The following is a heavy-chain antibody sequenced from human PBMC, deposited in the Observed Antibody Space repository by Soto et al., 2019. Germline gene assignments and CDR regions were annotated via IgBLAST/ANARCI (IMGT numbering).Heavy chain of an antibody. Sequence: QVQLVQSGAEVKKPGSSVKVSCKASGGTFSSYAISWVRQAPGQGLERMGGIIPIFGTANYAQKFQGRVTITADKSTSTAYMELSSLRSEDTAVYYCARNLLRAGYSSGWYEDWGQGTLVTVSS. CDR1: GGTFSSYA. D-gene: IGHD6-19*01. CDR3: ARNLLRAGYSSGWYED. V-gene: IGHV1-69*06. CDR2: IIPIFGTA. J-gene: IGHJ4*02.